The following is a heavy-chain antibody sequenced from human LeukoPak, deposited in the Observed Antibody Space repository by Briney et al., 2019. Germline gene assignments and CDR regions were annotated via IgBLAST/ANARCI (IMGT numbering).Heavy chain of an antibody. Sequence: PSETLSLTCTVSGGSISSYYWSWIRQPPGKGLEWIGYIYYSGSTNYNPSLKSRVTISVDTSKNQFSLKLSSVTAADTAVYYCASGGTPYCSSTSCYYGSLDYWGQGTLVTVSS. D-gene: IGHD2-2*01. CDR2: IYYSGST. J-gene: IGHJ4*02. CDR3: ASGGTPYCSSTSCYYGSLDY. CDR1: GGSISSYY. V-gene: IGHV4-59*01.